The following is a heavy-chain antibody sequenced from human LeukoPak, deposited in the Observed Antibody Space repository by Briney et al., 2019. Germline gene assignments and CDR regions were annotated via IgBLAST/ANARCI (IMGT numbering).Heavy chain of an antibody. CDR2: ISAYNGNT. V-gene: IGHV1-18*04. CDR1: GYTFTSYG. J-gene: IGHJ4*02. Sequence: ASVKVSCKASGYTFTSYGISWVRQAPGQGLEWMGWISAYNGNTNYAQRLQGRVTMTTDTSTSTAYMELRSLRSDDTAAYYCARDRSVVVVAANGGPFDYWGQGTLVTVSS. CDR3: ARDRSVVVVAANGGPFDY. D-gene: IGHD2-15*01.